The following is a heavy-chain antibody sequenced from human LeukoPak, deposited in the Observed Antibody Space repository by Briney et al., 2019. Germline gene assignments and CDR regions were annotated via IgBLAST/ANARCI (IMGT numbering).Heavy chain of an antibody. CDR3: ARDLGGVGGFDY. J-gene: IGHJ4*02. V-gene: IGHV4-59*01. CDR1: GGSISSYY. D-gene: IGHD3-10*01. CDR2: IYYSGST. Sequence: LETLSLTCTVSGGSISSYYWSWIRQPPGKGLEWIGYIYYSGSTNYNPSLKSRVTISVDTSKNQFSLKLSSVTAADTAVYYCARDLGGVGGFDYWAREPWSPSPQ.